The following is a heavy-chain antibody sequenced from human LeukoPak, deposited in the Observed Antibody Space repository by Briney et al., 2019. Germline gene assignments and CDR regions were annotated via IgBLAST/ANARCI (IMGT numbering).Heavy chain of an antibody. CDR1: GFTFSNYG. CDR2: IRYDGSNK. J-gene: IGHJ4*02. V-gene: IGHV3-30*02. Sequence: GWSLRLSCAASGFTFSNYGMHWVRQAPGKGLEWVAFIRYDGSNKYYADSVKGRFTISRDNSKNTLYLQMNSLRAEDTAVYYCAKDGSSGSGWYSYYFVYWGQGTLVTVSS. CDR3: AKDGSSGSGWYSYYFVY. D-gene: IGHD6-19*01.